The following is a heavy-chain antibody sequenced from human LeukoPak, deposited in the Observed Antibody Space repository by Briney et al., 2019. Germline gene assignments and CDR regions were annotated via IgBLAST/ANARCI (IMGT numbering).Heavy chain of an antibody. V-gene: IGHV1-18*01. D-gene: IGHD6-19*01. CDR3: ARDERGSSGWYLSYFDY. J-gene: IGHJ4*02. Sequence: GASVKVSCKASGYTFTSYGISWVRQAPGQGLEWMGWISAYNGNTNYAQKFQGRVTMTTDTSTSTAYMELRSLRSDDTAVYYCARDERGSSGWYLSYFDYWGQGTLVTVSS. CDR2: ISAYNGNT. CDR1: GYTFTSYG.